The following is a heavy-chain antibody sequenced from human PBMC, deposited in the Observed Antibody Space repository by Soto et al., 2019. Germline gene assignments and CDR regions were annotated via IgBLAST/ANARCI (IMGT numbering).Heavy chain of an antibody. CDR1: GYTFTSYR. Sequence: ASVKVSCTASGYTFTSYRISWVRQAPGQGLEWMGWISAYNGNTNYAQKLQGRVTMTTDTSTSTAYMELRSLRSDDTAVYYCARDGHGGYVSDFDYWGQGTLVTVSS. CDR2: ISAYNGNT. CDR3: ARDGHGGYVSDFDY. J-gene: IGHJ4*02. V-gene: IGHV1-18*01. D-gene: IGHD5-12*01.